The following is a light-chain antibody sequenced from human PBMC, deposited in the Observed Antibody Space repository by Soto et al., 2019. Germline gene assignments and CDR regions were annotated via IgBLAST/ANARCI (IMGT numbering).Light chain of an antibody. CDR2: AAS. J-gene: IGKJ1*01. CDR3: QTYGSQRGS. CDR1: QGVSSNY. Sequence: EIVLTQSPGTLSLSPGERATLSCRASQGVSSNYLAWYQQKPGQAPRLLIYAASSRPTGIPDRFSGSGSEKELILTIRRLEAEDFAVDYLQTYGSQRGSFGQGTKVEIK. V-gene: IGKV3-20*01.